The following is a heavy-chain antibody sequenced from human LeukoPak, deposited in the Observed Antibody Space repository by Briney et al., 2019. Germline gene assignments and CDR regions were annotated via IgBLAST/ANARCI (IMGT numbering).Heavy chain of an antibody. D-gene: IGHD3-10*01. Sequence: SETLSLTCAVYGGSFSGYYWSWIRQPPGKGLEWIGGINHSGSTNYNPSLKSRVTISVDTSKNQFSLKLSSVTAADTAVYYCARSLYGSGSYFLYYYMDVWGKGTTVTISS. CDR1: GGSFSGYY. CDR3: ARSLYGSGSYFLYYYMDV. J-gene: IGHJ6*03. V-gene: IGHV4-34*01. CDR2: INHSGST.